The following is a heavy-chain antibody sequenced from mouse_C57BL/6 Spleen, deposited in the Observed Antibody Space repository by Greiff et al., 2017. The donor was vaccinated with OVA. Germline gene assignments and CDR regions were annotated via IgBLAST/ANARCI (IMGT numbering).Heavy chain of an antibody. CDR1: GFSLTSYG. Sequence: VQLVESGPGLVQPSQSLSITCTVSGFSLTSYGVHWVRQSPGKGLEWLGVIWSGGSTDYNAAFISRLSISKDNSKSQVFFKMNSLQADDTAIYYCARTAYYSNYGGYAMDYWGQGTSVTVSS. CDR2: IWSGGST. D-gene: IGHD2-5*01. CDR3: ARTAYYSNYGGYAMDY. V-gene: IGHV2-2*01. J-gene: IGHJ4*01.